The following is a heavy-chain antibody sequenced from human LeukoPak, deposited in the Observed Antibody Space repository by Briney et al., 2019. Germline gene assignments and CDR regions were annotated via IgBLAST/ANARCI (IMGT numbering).Heavy chain of an antibody. CDR2: INHSGST. CDR3: ARDSRITMVRGVRDAFDI. CDR1: GVSFSGYF. Sequence: PSETLSLTCAVYGVSFSGYFWSWIRQPPGKGLEWIGEINHSGSTNYNPSLKSRVTISVDTSKNQFSLKLSSVTAADTAVYYCARDSRITMVRGVRDAFDIWGQGTMVTVSS. V-gene: IGHV4-34*01. D-gene: IGHD3-10*01. J-gene: IGHJ3*02.